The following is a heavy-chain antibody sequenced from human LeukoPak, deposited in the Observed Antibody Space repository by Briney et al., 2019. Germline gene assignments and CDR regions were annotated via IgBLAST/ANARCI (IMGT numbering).Heavy chain of an antibody. CDR3: ARQGRIVVVTTTHDAFDI. D-gene: IGHD2-21*02. CDR1: GYRFTTYW. Sequence: GESLKISCTGFGYRFTTYWIGWVRQMPGKGLEWMGIIYPGDSDARYSPSFQGQVTISVDKSISTAYLQWSSLKASDTAMYYCARQGRIVVVTTTHDAFDIWGQGTMVTVSS. V-gene: IGHV5-51*01. J-gene: IGHJ3*02. CDR2: IYPGDSDA.